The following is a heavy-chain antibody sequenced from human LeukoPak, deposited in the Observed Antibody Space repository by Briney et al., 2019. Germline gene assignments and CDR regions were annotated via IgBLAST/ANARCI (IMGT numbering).Heavy chain of an antibody. J-gene: IGHJ3*02. CDR1: RFTFDDYA. Sequence: GGSLRLSCAASRFTFDDYAMHWVRQAPGKGLEWVSGISWNSGSIGYADSVKGRFTISRDNAKNSLYLQMNSLRAEDTALYYCAKDNIFFGRGAFGDYGAFDIWGQGTMVTVSS. V-gene: IGHV3-9*01. D-gene: IGHD4-17*01. CDR3: AKDNIFFGRGAFGDYGAFDI. CDR2: ISWNSGSI.